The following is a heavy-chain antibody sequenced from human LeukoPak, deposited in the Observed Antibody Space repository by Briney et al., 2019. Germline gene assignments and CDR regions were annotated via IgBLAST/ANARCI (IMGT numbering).Heavy chain of an antibody. D-gene: IGHD3-10*01. Sequence: ASVKVSCKASGYTFTAYYLHWARLAPGQGLEWMGWIHPNSGGTNYAQNFQGRVSMTTDTSISTVYMELSRLRSDDTAVYYCARDYYGSGTYYKDYWGQGTLVTVSS. J-gene: IGHJ4*02. CDR2: IHPNSGGT. CDR1: GYTFTAYY. CDR3: ARDYYGSGTYYKDY. V-gene: IGHV1-2*02.